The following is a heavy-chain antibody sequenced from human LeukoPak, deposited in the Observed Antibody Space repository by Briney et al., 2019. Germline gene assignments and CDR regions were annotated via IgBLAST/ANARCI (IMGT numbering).Heavy chain of an antibody. CDR2: INHSGST. Sequence: SETLSLTCAVYGGSFSGYYWRWIRQPPGKGLEWIGEINHSGSTNYNPSLKSRVTISVDTSQNQFSLKLSSVTAADTAVYYCARPGYSGYDFDYWGQGTLVTVSS. J-gene: IGHJ4*02. V-gene: IGHV4-34*01. CDR3: ARPGYSGYDFDY. CDR1: GGSFSGYY. D-gene: IGHD5-12*01.